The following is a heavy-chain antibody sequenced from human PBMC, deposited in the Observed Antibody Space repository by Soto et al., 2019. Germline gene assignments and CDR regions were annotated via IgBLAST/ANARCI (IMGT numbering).Heavy chain of an antibody. CDR2: IYYSGST. D-gene: IGHD3-10*01. CDR1: GGSISSGGYY. V-gene: IGHV4-31*03. J-gene: IGHJ4*02. CDR3: ARIATMVRGVIIGYPVDY. Sequence: SETLSLTCTVSGGSISSGGYYWSWIRQHPGKGLEWIGYIYYSGSTYYNPSLKSRVTISVDTSKNQFSLKLSSVTAADTAVYYCARIATMVRGVIIGYPVDYWGQGTLVTVTS.